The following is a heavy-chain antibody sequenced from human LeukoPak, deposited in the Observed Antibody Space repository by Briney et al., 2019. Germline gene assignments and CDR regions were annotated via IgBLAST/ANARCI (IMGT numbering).Heavy chain of an antibody. V-gene: IGHV4-30-2*01. J-gene: IGHJ3*02. Sequence: PSQTLSLTCAVSGGSISSGGYSWSWIRQLPGKGLEWIGYIYHSGSTYYNPSLKSRVTISVDRSKNQFSLKLSSVTAADTAVYYCARAFRDDDDSSRPDAFDIWGQGTMVTVSS. D-gene: IGHD3-22*01. CDR2: IYHSGST. CDR1: GGSISSGGYS. CDR3: ARAFRDDDDSSRPDAFDI.